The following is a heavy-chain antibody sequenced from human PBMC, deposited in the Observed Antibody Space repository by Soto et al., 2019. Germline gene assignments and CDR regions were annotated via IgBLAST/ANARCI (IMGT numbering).Heavy chain of an antibody. D-gene: IGHD1-1*01. V-gene: IGHV3-23*01. CDR1: GFTFSSFP. J-gene: IGHJ4*02. CDR2: ISATTPNT. CDR3: ARDWNLDQ. Sequence: VHLLESGGGLVQPGGSLRLSCAASGFTFSSFPMTWVRQAPGKGLDWVSTISATTPNTYYADSVKGRFTISRDNSKSTLYLQMNSLRADDTAVYYCARDWNLDQWGPGTLV.